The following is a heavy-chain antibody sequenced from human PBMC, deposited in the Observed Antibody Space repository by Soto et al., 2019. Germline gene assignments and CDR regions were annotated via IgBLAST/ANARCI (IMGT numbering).Heavy chain of an antibody. CDR1: GGTFSNHA. D-gene: IGHD2-21*02. CDR2: IIPMFPTA. CDR3: ARDGATYCGGACSRYFYYGMDV. Sequence: SVKVSCKASGGTFSNHAISWVRQAPGQGLEWVGGIIPMFPTADYAQRFQGRVTITADDSTTTVYMELSGLRSEDTAMYYCARDGATYCGGACSRYFYYGMDVWGQGTTVTVSS. V-gene: IGHV1-69*13. J-gene: IGHJ6*02.